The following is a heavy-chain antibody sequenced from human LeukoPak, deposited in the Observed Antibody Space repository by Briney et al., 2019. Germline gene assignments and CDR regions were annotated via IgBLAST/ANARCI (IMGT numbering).Heavy chain of an antibody. CDR1: GVSISSSNSY. J-gene: IGHJ4*02. V-gene: IGHV4-39*01. Sequence: PSETLSLTCAVSGVSISSSNSYWGWIRQPPGKGLEWIGSIYYSGSTYYNPSLKSRVTISVDTSKNQFSLKLSSVTAADTAVYYCARHLTQWLANFDYWGQGTLVTVSS. CDR2: IYYSGST. D-gene: IGHD6-19*01. CDR3: ARHLTQWLANFDY.